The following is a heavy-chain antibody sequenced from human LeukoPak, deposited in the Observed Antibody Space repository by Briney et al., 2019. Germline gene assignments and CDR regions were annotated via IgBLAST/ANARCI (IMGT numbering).Heavy chain of an antibody. CDR2: ISGSGDST. CDR1: GFTFTSNW. J-gene: IGHJ6*02. V-gene: IGHV3-23*01. D-gene: IGHD1-1*01. CDR3: ARSFWNDLEYYYNGLDV. Sequence: GGSLRLSCAASGFTFTSNWMSWVRQAPGKGLEWVSAISGSGDSTYYADSVKGRFTISRDNSKNTLHLQMNSMRAEDTAVYYCARSFWNDLEYYYNGLDVWGQGTTVTVSS.